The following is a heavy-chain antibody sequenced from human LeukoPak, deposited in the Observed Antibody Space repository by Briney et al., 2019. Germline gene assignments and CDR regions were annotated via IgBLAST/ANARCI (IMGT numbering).Heavy chain of an antibody. J-gene: IGHJ4*02. Sequence: KTSETLSLTCTVSSSSIRSYYWGWVRQPPGKGLEWIGRIYTTGTTQYNPSLKSRVTMSVDTSTNQFSLNLRSMTAADTAVYYCGRQGYTASYYFFDYWSQGTLVAVS. CDR3: GRQGYTASYYFFDY. D-gene: IGHD1-26*01. CDR1: SSSIRSYY. V-gene: IGHV4-4*07. CDR2: IYTTGTT.